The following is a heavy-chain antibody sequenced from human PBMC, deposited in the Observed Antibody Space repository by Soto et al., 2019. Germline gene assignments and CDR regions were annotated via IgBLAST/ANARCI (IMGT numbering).Heavy chain of an antibody. CDR3: ATSGNSAMAFDY. CDR2: INPNGGST. V-gene: IGHV1-46*01. Sequence: QVQLVQSGAEVKKPGASVKVSGKASGYTFTPYYIHWVRQAPGQGLEWMGIINPNGGSTTYAHKCRVGFTMTRDTSTSTVYIELRTLRSEDSAVYYWATSGNSAMAFDYWGQGTLVTVSS. CDR1: GYTFTPYY. J-gene: IGHJ4*02. D-gene: IGHD5-18*01.